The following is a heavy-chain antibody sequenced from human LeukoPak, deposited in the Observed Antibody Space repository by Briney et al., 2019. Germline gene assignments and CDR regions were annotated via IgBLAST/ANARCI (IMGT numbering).Heavy chain of an antibody. V-gene: IGHV3-64*01. D-gene: IGHD6-13*01. J-gene: IGHJ4*02. CDR1: GFTFSSYA. CDR3: ARGPYSPAAAKLKFDY. Sequence: QTGGSLRLSCAASGFTFSSYAMHWVRQAPGKGLEYVSAISSNGGSTYYANSVKGRFTISRDNSKNTLYLQMGSLRAEDMAVYYCARGPYSPAAAKLKFDYWGQGTLVTVSS. CDR2: ISSNGGST.